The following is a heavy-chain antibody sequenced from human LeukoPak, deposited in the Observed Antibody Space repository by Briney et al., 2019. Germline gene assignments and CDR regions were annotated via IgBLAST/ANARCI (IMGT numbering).Heavy chain of an antibody. D-gene: IGHD3-22*01. CDR2: ISYDGSDK. V-gene: IGHV3-30*18. Sequence: PGGSLRLSCTASGFIFSSYWMAWVRQAPGKGLEWVAVISYDGSDKNYADSVKGRFTISGDNSKNTLYLQMNSLRAEDTAVYYCAKLHYYDSSGPGPFDIWGQGTMVTVSS. CDR1: GFIFSSYW. J-gene: IGHJ3*02. CDR3: AKLHYYDSSGPGPFDI.